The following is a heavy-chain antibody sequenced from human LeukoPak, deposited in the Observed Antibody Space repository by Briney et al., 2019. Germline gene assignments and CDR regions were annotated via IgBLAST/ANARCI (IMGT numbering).Heavy chain of an antibody. CDR3: AREELGSSLGFDP. CDR2: ISFDGSNK. J-gene: IGHJ5*02. D-gene: IGHD1-26*01. V-gene: IGHV3-30-3*01. Sequence: PGGSLRLSCAASGFTFSSYAMSWVRQPPGKGLEWVAVISFDGSNKYYADSVKGRFTTSRDNSKNTLYLQMNSLRAEDTAVYYCAREELGSSLGFDPWGQGTLVTVSS. CDR1: GFTFSSYA.